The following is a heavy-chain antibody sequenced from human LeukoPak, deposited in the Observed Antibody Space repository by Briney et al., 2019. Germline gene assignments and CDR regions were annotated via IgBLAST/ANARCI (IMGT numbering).Heavy chain of an antibody. D-gene: IGHD3-22*01. CDR3: AREAYYYDSGDYYYPIFFDY. Sequence: GASVKVSCKASGYTFTGYYMHWVRQAPGQGLEWMGWINPNSGGTNYAQKLQGRVTMTTDTSTSTAYMELRSLRSDDTAVYYCAREAYYYDSGDYYYPIFFDYWGQGTLVTVSS. V-gene: IGHV1-2*02. CDR1: GYTFTGYY. J-gene: IGHJ4*02. CDR2: INPNSGGT.